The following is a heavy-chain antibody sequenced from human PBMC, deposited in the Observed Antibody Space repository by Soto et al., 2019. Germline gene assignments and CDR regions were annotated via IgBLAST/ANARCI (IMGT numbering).Heavy chain of an antibody. D-gene: IGHD5-18*01. Sequence: PGGSLRLSCAASGFTFSSYAMHWVRQAPGKGLEWVAVISYDGSNKYYADSVKGRFTISRDNSKNTLYLQMNSLRAEDTAVYYCARNWGYSYGYPPGYWSQGTLVTVSS. CDR1: GFTFSSYA. CDR3: ARNWGYSYGYPPGY. V-gene: IGHV3-30-3*01. J-gene: IGHJ4*02. CDR2: ISYDGSNK.